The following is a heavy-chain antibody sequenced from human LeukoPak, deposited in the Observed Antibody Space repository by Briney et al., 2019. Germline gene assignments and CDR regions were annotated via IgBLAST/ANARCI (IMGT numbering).Heavy chain of an antibody. CDR2: IKSKTDGGAT. D-gene: IGHD1-1*01. CDR3: TTDNTRTYYFDY. V-gene: IGHV3-15*01. CDR1: GFTFSNAW. Sequence: GGSLRLSCAASGFTFSNAWMSWVRQAPGKGLEWVGRIKSKTDGGATDYDAPVKGRFTISRDDSKNTLYLQMNSLKTEDTAVYYCTTDNTRTYYFDYWGQGTLVTVSS. J-gene: IGHJ4*02.